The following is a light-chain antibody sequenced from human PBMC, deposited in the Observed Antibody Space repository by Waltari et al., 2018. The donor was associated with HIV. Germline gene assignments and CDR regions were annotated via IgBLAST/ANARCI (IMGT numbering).Light chain of an antibody. CDR3: QSYDSSLRGHV. J-gene: IGLJ1*01. V-gene: IGLV1-40*01. CDR2: GNS. Sequence: QSVLTQPPSVSGAPGQRITISCTARSSNIGAGFDVPWYQQLPGPAPKVLIYGNSNRPSGVPDRFSGSKSGTSASLAITGLQADDEADYYCQSYDSSLRGHVFGTGTKVTVL. CDR1: SSNIGAGFD.